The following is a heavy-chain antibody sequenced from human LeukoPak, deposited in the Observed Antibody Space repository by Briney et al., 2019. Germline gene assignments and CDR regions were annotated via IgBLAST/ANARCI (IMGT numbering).Heavy chain of an antibody. V-gene: IGHV3-7*01. J-gene: IGHJ4*02. CDR3: SRSLDY. CDR2: IKEGGTVK. Sequence: PGGSLRLSCVASGFPFRGYWMDWVRQAPGKGMEWVANIKEGGTVKYYADSVKGRFTISRDNAKNSLYLQMNSRRAEDTAVYYCSRSLDYLGQGVLVTVSP. CDR1: GFPFRGYW.